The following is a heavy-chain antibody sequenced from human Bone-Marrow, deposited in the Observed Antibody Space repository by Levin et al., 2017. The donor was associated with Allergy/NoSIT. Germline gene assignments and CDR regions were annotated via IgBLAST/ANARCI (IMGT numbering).Heavy chain of an antibody. J-gene: IGHJ4*02. V-gene: IGHV3-74*01. D-gene: IGHD3-22*01. CDR2: INSDGSST. CDR1: GFTFSSYW. Sequence: GGSLRLSCAASGFTFSSYWMHWVRQAPGKGLVWVSRINSDGSSTSYADSVKGRFTISRDNAKNTLYLQMNSLRAEDTAVYYCARVSEEGAMIVVAPDYWGQGTLVTVSS. CDR3: ARVSEEGAMIVVAPDY.